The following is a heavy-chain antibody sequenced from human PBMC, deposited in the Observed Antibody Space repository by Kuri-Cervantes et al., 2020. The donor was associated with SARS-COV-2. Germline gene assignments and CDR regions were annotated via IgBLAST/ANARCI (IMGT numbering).Heavy chain of an antibody. CDR3: AKARSWIQLWFVY. Sequence: GESLKISCAAPGFTFSSYGMHWVRQAPGKGLGWVAVIWYDGSNKYYAASVKGRFTISRDNSKNTLYLQMNSLRAEDTAVYYCAKARSWIQLWFVYWGQGTLVTVSS. V-gene: IGHV3-33*06. J-gene: IGHJ4*02. D-gene: IGHD5-18*01. CDR2: IWYDGSNK. CDR1: GFTFSSYG.